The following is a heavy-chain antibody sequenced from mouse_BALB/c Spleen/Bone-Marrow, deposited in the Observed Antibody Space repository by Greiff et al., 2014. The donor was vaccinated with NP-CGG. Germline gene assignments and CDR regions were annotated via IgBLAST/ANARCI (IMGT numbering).Heavy chain of an antibody. CDR3: ARNWDWVFAY. D-gene: IGHD4-1*01. V-gene: IGHV1-5*01. CDR2: IYPGNNDA. Sequence: DVQLQESGTVLARPGASLRMSCKASGYTFTNYWINWIKQRPGQGLEWIGAIYPGNNDAKYTQKFKAKAKLTAVTSTSTADMELSSLTNEDSAVYYCARNWDWVFAYWGQGTLVTVSA. CDR1: GYTFTNYW. J-gene: IGHJ3*01.